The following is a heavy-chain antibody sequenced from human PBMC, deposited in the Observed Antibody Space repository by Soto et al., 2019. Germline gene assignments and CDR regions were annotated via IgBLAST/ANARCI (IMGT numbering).Heavy chain of an antibody. D-gene: IGHD1-26*01. V-gene: IGHV4-30-2*01. CDR3: ARGGGSDSFDY. CDR2: INHLETT. J-gene: IGHJ4*02. CDR1: GASITFGGYS. Sequence: TLSLTCTGSGASITFGGYSWSWIRQTPGKGLEWIGYINHLETTFYNPSFESRLTLSIDRAKNQFSLKLHSMSAADRAAYFCARGGGSDSFDYWGQGILVTV.